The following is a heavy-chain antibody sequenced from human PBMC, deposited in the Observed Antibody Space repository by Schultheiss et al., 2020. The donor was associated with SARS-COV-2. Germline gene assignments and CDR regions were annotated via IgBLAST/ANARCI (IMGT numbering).Heavy chain of an antibody. CDR3: ARVTGGRNPNWYFDL. Sequence: GGSLRLSCAASGFTFSSYAMHWVRQAPGKGLEYVSAISSNGGSTYYANSVKGRFTISRDNSKNTLYLQMGSLRAEDMAVYYCARVTGGRNPNWYFDLWGRGTLVTVSS. D-gene: IGHD3-16*01. CDR1: GFTFSSYA. J-gene: IGHJ2*01. CDR2: ISSNGGST. V-gene: IGHV3-64*01.